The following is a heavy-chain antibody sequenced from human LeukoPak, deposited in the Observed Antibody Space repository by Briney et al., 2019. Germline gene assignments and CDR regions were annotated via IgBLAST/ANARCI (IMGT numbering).Heavy chain of an antibody. CDR2: ISSNGDST. CDR1: GFTFSSYE. Sequence: GGSLRLSCAASGFTFSSYEMHWVRQAPGKGLEYVTAISSNGDSTYYANFVKGRFIISRDNSKNTLYLQMGSLRPEDMAVYYCARDRPGDVWGEGTTVTVSS. J-gene: IGHJ6*04. CDR3: ARDRPGDV. V-gene: IGHV3-64*01.